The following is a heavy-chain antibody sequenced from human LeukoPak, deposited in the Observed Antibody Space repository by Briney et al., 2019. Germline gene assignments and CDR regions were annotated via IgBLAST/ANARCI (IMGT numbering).Heavy chain of an antibody. D-gene: IGHD3-16*02. CDR2: IYATVTT. CDR1: GVSISGDF. J-gene: IGHJ1*01. CDR3: AREGGGSNRCLD. Sequence: SESLSLTCTVSGVSISGDFWSGIRQPAGKGLGWIGRIYATVTTNYNPSLKSRVTMSVDTSKDQFSLNLTSVTAADTAVYYCAREGGGSNRCLDWGQGTLVTVSS. V-gene: IGHV4-4*07.